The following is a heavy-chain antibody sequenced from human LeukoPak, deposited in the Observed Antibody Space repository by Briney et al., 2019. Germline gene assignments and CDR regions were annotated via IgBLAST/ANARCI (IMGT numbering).Heavy chain of an antibody. V-gene: IGHV6-1*01. J-gene: IGHJ6*02. CDR1: GDSVSSNTAA. CDR3: PRDLYRIQENSYYYYGVDV. D-gene: IGHD2-15*01. Sequence: SQTLSLTCAISGDSVSSNTAAWNWIKHSPSRRLEWLGRTYYSSKWYNDYAVSVKSRIAITPDTSKNQVSLQLNSLTPEDTAVYFCPRDLYRIQENSYYYYGVDVWGQGTTVTVSS. CDR2: TYYSSKWYN.